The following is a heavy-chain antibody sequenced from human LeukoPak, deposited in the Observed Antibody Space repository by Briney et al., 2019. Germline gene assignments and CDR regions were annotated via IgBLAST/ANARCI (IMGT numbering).Heavy chain of an antibody. Sequence: SETLSLTCTVPGVSNRTYYWSWIRQPPGEGLEWIGYIYYTGSSNCNPSLKGRVTISLDTSKHQFSLKLSSVTAADTAVYYCARRVVVVTANDKSDAFDVWGQGTVVTVSS. CDR3: ARRVVVVTANDKSDAFDV. D-gene: IGHD2-21*02. CDR2: IYYTGSS. CDR1: GVSNRTYY. J-gene: IGHJ3*01. V-gene: IGHV4-59*01.